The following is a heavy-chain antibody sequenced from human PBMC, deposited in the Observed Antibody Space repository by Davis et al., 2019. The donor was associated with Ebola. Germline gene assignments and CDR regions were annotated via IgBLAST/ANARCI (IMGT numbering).Heavy chain of an antibody. CDR1: GFTFSSYG. CDR3: ARDSILPGYGMDV. J-gene: IGHJ6*02. Sequence: GESLKTSCAASGFTFSSYGMHWVRPAPGKGLEWVAVISYYGSNKYYADSVKGRFTISRDNSKNTLYLQMNSVRAEDTAVYYCARDSILPGYGMDVWGQGTTVTVSS. D-gene: IGHD2-15*01. V-gene: IGHV3-30*03. CDR2: ISYYGSNK.